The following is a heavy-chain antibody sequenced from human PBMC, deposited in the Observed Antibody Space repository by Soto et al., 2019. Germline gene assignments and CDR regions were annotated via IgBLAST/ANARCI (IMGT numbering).Heavy chain of an antibody. Sequence: PSETLSLTCTVSGGSLSDYYWTWIRQPPGKGLEWIGYIHYSGSTNYNPSLKSRVTISVDTSKNQFSLKLRSVTAADTAMYHCARGGIAARKGRWFDPWGQGDPVTVSS. CDR2: IHYSGST. CDR1: GGSLSDYY. D-gene: IGHD6-6*01. J-gene: IGHJ5*02. V-gene: IGHV4-59*01. CDR3: ARGGIAARKGRWFDP.